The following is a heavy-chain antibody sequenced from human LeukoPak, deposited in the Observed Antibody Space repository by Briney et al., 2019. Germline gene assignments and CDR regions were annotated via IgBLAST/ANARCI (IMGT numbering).Heavy chain of an antibody. Sequence: GGSLRPSCAASGFTFSSYSMNWVRQAPGKGLEWVSYISSSSSTTYYADSVKGRFTISRDNAKNSLYLQMNSLRAEDTAVYYCARWGELGDAFDIWGQGTMVTVSS. CDR3: ARWGELGDAFDI. CDR1: GFTFSSYS. V-gene: IGHV3-48*01. D-gene: IGHD1-26*01. J-gene: IGHJ3*02. CDR2: ISSSSSTT.